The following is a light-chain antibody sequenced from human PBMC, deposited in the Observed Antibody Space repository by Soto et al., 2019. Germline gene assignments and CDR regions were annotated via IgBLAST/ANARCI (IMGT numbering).Light chain of an antibody. CDR3: QQYNSYLYT. J-gene: IGKJ2*01. V-gene: IGKV1-5*01. CDR1: QSISSW. Sequence: DIPMTQSPSTLSASVGDRVTITCRASQSISSWLAWYQQKPRKAPKLLIYDASSLESGVPSRFSGSGSGTEFTLTISSLQPDDFATYYCQQYNSYLYTFGQGTKLEIK. CDR2: DAS.